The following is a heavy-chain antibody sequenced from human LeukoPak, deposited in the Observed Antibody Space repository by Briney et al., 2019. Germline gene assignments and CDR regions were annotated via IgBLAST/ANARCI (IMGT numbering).Heavy chain of an antibody. V-gene: IGHV1-69*04. J-gene: IGHJ6*02. CDR2: IIPIFGIA. D-gene: IGHD2-2*01. CDR1: GGTFSSYA. CDR3: ARVDCSSTSCCGPNYGMDV. Sequence: GASVKVSCKASGGTFSSYAISWVRQAPGQGLEWMGRIIPIFGIANYAQKFQGRVTITADKSTSTAYMELSSLRSEDTAVYYCARVDCSSTSCCGPNYGMDVWGQGTTVTVSS.